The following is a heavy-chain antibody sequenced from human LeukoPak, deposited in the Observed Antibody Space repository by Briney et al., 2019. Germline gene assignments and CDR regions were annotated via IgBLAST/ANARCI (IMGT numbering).Heavy chain of an antibody. CDR2: IHHSGNS. CDR3: TRGHWGLQS. CDR1: GASVTDYY. J-gene: IGHJ5*02. V-gene: IGHV4-59*02. D-gene: IGHD7-27*01. Sequence: PSETLSLTCTVSGASVTDYYWSWIRQSPGKGLEWIGYIHHSGNSDYNPSLRSRVTTSLDTSKNPFSLNLISVTAADTAVYYCTRGHWGLQSWSQGTLVTVSS.